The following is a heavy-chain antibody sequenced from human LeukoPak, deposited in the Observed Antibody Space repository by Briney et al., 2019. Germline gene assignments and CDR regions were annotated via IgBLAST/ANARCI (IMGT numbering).Heavy chain of an antibody. Sequence: PGGSLRLSCAASGFTFSGSAMHWVRQASGKGPEWVGRIRSKANSYATAYAASVKGRFTISRDDSKNTAYLQMNSLKTEDTAVYYCTRSAELLWFGEYLSNWGQGTLVTVSS. CDR2: IRSKANSYAT. CDR1: GFTFSGSA. J-gene: IGHJ4*02. V-gene: IGHV3-73*01. D-gene: IGHD3-10*01. CDR3: TRSAELLWFGEYLSN.